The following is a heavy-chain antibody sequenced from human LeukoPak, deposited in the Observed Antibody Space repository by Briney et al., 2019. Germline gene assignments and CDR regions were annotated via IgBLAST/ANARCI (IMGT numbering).Heavy chain of an antibody. CDR3: ARARDCSSTSCYEYFDY. V-gene: IGHV4-34*01. J-gene: IGHJ4*02. D-gene: IGHD2-2*01. Sequence: SETLSLTCAVYGGSFSGYYWSWIRQPPGKGLEWIGEINHSGSTNYNPSLKSRVTISVDTSNNQFSLKLSSVTAADTAVYYCARARDCSSTSCYEYFDYWGQGTLVTVSS. CDR2: INHSGST. CDR1: GGSFSGYY.